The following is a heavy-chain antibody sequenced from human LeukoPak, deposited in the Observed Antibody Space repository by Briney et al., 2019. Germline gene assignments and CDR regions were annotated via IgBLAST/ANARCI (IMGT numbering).Heavy chain of an antibody. D-gene: IGHD4-11*01. CDR2: IWYDGSNK. J-gene: IGHJ4*02. Sequence: PGGSLRLSCAASGFTFSSYGMHWVRQAPGKGLEWVAVIWYDGSNKYYADSVKGRFTISRDNSKNTLYLQMNSLRAEDTAVYYCARSGNYPLWYFDYWGQGTLVTVSS. CDR3: ARSGNYPLWYFDY. CDR1: GFTFSSYG. V-gene: IGHV3-33*01.